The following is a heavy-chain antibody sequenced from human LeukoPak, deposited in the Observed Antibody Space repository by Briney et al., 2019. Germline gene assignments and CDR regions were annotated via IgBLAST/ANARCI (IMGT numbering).Heavy chain of an antibody. V-gene: IGHV3-30*02. CDR2: IRYDGSNK. J-gene: IGHJ1*01. Sequence: GGSLRLSCAASGFTFSSYSMNWVRQAPGKGVEWVAFIRYDGSNKYYADSVKGRFTISRDNSKNTLYLQMNSLRAEDTAVYYCAKDLAGGSIAAAGTFGSWGQGTLVTVSS. CDR1: GFTFSSYS. CDR3: AKDLAGGSIAAAGTFGS. D-gene: IGHD6-13*01.